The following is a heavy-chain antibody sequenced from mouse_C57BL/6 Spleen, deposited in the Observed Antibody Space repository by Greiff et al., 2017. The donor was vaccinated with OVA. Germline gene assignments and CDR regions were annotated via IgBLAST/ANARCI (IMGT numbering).Heavy chain of an antibody. CDR1: GYTFTDYY. Sequence: VQLQQSGPVLVKPGASVKMSCKASGYTFTDYYMNWVKQSHGKSLEWIGVINPYNGGTSYNQKFKGKATLTVDKSSSTAYMELNSLTSEDSAVYYGARGGLPSHAMDDWGQGTSVTVSS. V-gene: IGHV1-19*01. CDR2: INPYNGGT. J-gene: IGHJ4*01. CDR3: ARGGLPSHAMDD. D-gene: IGHD5-5*01.